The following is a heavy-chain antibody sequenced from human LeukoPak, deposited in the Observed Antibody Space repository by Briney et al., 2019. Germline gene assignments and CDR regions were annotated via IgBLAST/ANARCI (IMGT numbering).Heavy chain of an antibody. D-gene: IGHD1-26*01. J-gene: IGHJ4*02. Sequence: SGPTLVNPTQTLTLTCTFSGFSLSTSGMCVSWIRQPPGKALEWLPRIDWDDDKYYRPSLKTRLNISKDTSKTQVLLTMTNMDPVDTATYYCARVVGATSPHVDYWGQGTLVTVSS. V-gene: IGHV2-70*11. CDR1: GFSLSTSGMC. CDR3: ARVVGATSPHVDY. CDR2: IDWDDDK.